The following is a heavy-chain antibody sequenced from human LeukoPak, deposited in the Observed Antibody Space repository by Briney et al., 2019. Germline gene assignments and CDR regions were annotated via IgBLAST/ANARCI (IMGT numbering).Heavy chain of an antibody. CDR3: ARGAMATTPFFDY. Sequence: PSETLSLTCTVSDGSISDYSWSWIRQPPGKGLEWIGYVYYTGSTNFNPSLKSRVTMSLDTSRNQFSLKLTSLTAADTAVYYCARGAMATTPFFDYWGQGTLVTVSS. CDR1: DGSISDYS. CDR2: VYYTGST. J-gene: IGHJ4*02. D-gene: IGHD5-24*01. V-gene: IGHV4-59*01.